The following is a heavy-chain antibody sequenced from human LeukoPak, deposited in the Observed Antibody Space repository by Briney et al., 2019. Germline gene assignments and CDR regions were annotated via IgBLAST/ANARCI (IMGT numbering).Heavy chain of an antibody. V-gene: IGHV3-53*01. J-gene: IGHJ4*02. CDR2: IYSSERT. Sequence: GGSLRLSCAASGFTVRRNYMSWVRQAPGKGLEWVSVIYSSERTYYAESVQGRFTVFRDDSENAIYLQMDSLRAEDTAVYYCAREAYYHDTTDRFDLWGQGTLVTVSS. CDR1: GFTVRRNY. D-gene: IGHD3-22*01. CDR3: AREAYYHDTTDRFDL.